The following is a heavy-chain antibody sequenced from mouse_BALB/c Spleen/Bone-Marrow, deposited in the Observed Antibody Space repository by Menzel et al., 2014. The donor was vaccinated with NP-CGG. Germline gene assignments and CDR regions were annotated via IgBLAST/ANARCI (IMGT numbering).Heavy chain of an antibody. V-gene: IGHV2-9*02. CDR1: GFSLNSFG. D-gene: IGHD2-14*01. CDR2: IWAGGST. J-gene: IGHJ3*01. CDR3: ASYYRYGGAY. Sequence: VQLQESGPGLVAPSQSLSITCTASGFSLNSFGIHWVRQPPGKGLEWLGVIWAGGSTNYDSAFMSRLSISKDNSKSQVFLKMSSLQTDDTAMYYCASYYRYGGAYWGQGTLVTVSA.